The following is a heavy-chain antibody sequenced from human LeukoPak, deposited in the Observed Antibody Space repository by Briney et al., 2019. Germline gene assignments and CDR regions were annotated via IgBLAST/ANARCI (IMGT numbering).Heavy chain of an antibody. V-gene: IGHV4-31*03. Sequence: PSQTLSLTCTVSGGSISSGGYYWSWIRQHPGKGLEWIGYIYYSGSTYSNPSLKSRVTISVDTSKNQFSLNLSSVTAADTAVYYCARYCSSTNCYKGGFDPWGQRTLVTVSS. CDR3: ARYCSSTNCYKGGFDP. D-gene: IGHD2-2*02. CDR2: IYYSGST. J-gene: IGHJ5*02. CDR1: GGSISSGGYY.